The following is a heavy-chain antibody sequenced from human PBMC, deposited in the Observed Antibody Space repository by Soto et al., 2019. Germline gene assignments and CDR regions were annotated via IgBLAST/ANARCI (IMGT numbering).Heavy chain of an antibody. D-gene: IGHD6-13*01. CDR1: EFTFSTYA. CDR2: ISGSGGST. Sequence: VGSLRLSCAASEFTFSTYAMSWVRQAPGKGLEWVSAISGSGGSTYYADSVKGRFTISRDTSKNTLYLQMNSLRAEDTALYYCAKSYSSNWYDYFDYWGQGTLVTV. V-gene: IGHV3-23*01. CDR3: AKSYSSNWYDYFDY. J-gene: IGHJ4*02.